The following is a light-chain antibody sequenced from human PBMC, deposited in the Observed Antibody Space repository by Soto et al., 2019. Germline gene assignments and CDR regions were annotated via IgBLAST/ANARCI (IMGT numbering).Light chain of an antibody. V-gene: IGLV6-57*02. CDR1: SGSIATNY. Sequence: NFMLTQPHSVSESPGKTVTISCTGSSGSIATNYVQWYQQRPGSAPTTVIYEDTQRPSGVPERFSGSIDSSSNSASLTISGLKTGEEADYYCHSYDGRNPDLVFGGGTKLPVL. CDR3: HSYDGRNPDLV. J-gene: IGLJ2*01. CDR2: EDT.